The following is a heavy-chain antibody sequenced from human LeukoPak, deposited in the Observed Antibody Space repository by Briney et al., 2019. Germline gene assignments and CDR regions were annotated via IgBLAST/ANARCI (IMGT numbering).Heavy chain of an antibody. CDR1: GFTFSSYS. V-gene: IGHV3-21*01. Sequence: GGSLRLSCAASGFTFSSYSMNWVRQAPGKGLEWVSSISSSSSYIYYADSVSGRYTIYRDNAKNSLYLQMNRLRAEDTAVYYCARGSRNIVVVPAAIIDAFDIWGQGTMVTVSS. CDR3: ARGSRNIVVVPAAIIDAFDI. J-gene: IGHJ3*02. CDR2: ISSSSSYI. D-gene: IGHD2-2*02.